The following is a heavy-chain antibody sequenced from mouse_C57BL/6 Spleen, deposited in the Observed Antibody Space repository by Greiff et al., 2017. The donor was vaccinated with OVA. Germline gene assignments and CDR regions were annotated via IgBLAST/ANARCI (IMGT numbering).Heavy chain of an antibody. D-gene: IGHD4-1*01. Sequence: QVQLQQSGAELVKPGASVKLSCKASGYTFTEYTIHWVKQRPGQGLEWIGWFYPGSGSTKYNEKFKDKATLTADKSSSTVYMELSRLTSEDSAVYFCARPAANWEGAYYFDYWGQGTTLTVSS. CDR1: GYTFTEYT. J-gene: IGHJ2*01. CDR2: FYPGSGST. CDR3: ARPAANWEGAYYFDY. V-gene: IGHV1-62-2*01.